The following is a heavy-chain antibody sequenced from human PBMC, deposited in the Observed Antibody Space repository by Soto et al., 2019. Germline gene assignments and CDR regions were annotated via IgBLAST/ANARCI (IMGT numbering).Heavy chain of an antibody. CDR3: ARDIESVTAKHFFYYYAMDV. V-gene: IGHV1-18*01. CDR1: GFTFSNYG. Sequence: QGQVVQSGAEVKKPGASVKLSCKASGFTFSNYGLNWVRQAPGQGLEWMGWVSANNGHTNYAQNLQGRVSMTTDTSTSTAYMELRGLTFDDTAVYYCARDIESVTAKHFFYYYAMDVWGQGTTVTVSS. CDR2: VSANNGHT. D-gene: IGHD2-8*01. J-gene: IGHJ6*02.